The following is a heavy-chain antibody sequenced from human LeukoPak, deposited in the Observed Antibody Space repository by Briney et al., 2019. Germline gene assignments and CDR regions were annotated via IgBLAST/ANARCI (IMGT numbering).Heavy chain of an antibody. Sequence: SVTVSCKSSGATFSSYTISWVRQAPGQGLEWMGRIIPILGIANYAQKFQGRVTITADKSTSTAYMELSSLRSEDTAVYYCARHYYDSSGYYPNDAFDIWGQGTMATVSS. J-gene: IGHJ3*02. CDR1: GATFSSYT. V-gene: IGHV1-69*02. D-gene: IGHD3-22*01. CDR2: IIPILGIA. CDR3: ARHYYDSSGYYPNDAFDI.